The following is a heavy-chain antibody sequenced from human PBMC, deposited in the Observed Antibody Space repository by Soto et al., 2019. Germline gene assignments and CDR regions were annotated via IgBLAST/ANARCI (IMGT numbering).Heavy chain of an antibody. CDR2: IYYSGST. D-gene: IGHD2-15*01. Sequence: QVQLQESGPGLVKPSETLSLTCTVSGGSISSYYWSWIRQPPGKGLEWIGYIYYSGSTNYNPTLTSRRTISVDTSKNHFSLKLSSVTAADTAVYYCARPGYCSGGSCLDAFDIWGQGTMVTVSS. CDR3: ARPGYCSGGSCLDAFDI. CDR1: GGSISSYY. J-gene: IGHJ3*02. V-gene: IGHV4-59*08.